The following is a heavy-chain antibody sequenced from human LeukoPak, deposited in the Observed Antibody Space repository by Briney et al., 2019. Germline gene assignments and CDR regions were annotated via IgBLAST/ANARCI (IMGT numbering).Heavy chain of an antibody. D-gene: IGHD1-26*01. Sequence: ASVKVSCKASGYIFTDYYMHWVRQAPGQELEWMGRINPNSGGTNYAQKFQGRVTMTRDTSISTAYTELSSLRSEDTATYYCARSRLGQLWEQFDYWGQGTLVTVSS. CDR1: GYIFTDYY. CDR3: ARSRLGQLWEQFDY. V-gene: IGHV1/OR15-1*01. CDR2: INPNSGGT. J-gene: IGHJ4*02.